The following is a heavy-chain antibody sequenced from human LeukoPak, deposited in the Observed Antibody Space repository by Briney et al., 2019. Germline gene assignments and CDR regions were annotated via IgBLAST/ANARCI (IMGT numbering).Heavy chain of an antibody. Sequence: SETLSLTCAVYGGSFSGYYWSWIRQPPGKGLEWIGEINHSGSTNYNPSLKSRVTISVDTSKNQFSLKLSSVTAADTAVYYCARGDSIAAAWNFDYWGQGTLVTVSS. CDR3: ARGDSIAAAWNFDY. CDR2: INHSGST. V-gene: IGHV4-34*01. D-gene: IGHD6-13*01. J-gene: IGHJ4*02. CDR1: GGSFSGYY.